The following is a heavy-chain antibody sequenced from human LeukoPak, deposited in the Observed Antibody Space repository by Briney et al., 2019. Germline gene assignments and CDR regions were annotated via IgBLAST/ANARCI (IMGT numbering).Heavy chain of an antibody. Sequence: SETLSLTCTVSGGSISSGGYYWSWIRQHPGKGLEWIGYIYYSGSTNYNLSLKSRVTISVDKSKSQFSLKLSSVTAADTAVYYCARDDTGVIRGIRFHYWGQGTLVTVS. CDR2: IYYSGST. V-gene: IGHV4-31*03. D-gene: IGHD3-10*01. CDR1: GGSISSGGYY. CDR3: ARDDTGVIRGIRFHY. J-gene: IGHJ4*02.